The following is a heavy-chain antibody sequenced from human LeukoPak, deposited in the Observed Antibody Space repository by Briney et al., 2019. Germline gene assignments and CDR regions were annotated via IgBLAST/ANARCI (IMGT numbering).Heavy chain of an antibody. CDR3: ARDLSNRYYYDSSGYYSIPYY. Sequence: GSLELSCAASGFPFSSYAMHWVRPAPGKGLEWVAVISYDGSNKYYTDSVKGRFTISRDNSKNTLYLQMNSLRAEDTAVYYCARDLSNRYYYDSSGYYSIPYYWGQGTLVTVSS. D-gene: IGHD3-22*01. V-gene: IGHV3-30-3*01. CDR2: ISYDGSNK. J-gene: IGHJ4*02. CDR1: GFPFSSYA.